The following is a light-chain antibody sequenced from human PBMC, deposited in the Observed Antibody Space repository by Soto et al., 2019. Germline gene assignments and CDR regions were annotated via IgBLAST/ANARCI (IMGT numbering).Light chain of an antibody. CDR1: SGHSTYT. CDR3: ETWESYTVV. Sequence: QAVVTQSSSASASLGSSVKLTCTLSSGHSTYTVAWLQQQPGKAPRLLMQLEGIGYYNKGSGVPDRFSGSSSGADRYLTISNLHFEDEADYYCETWESYTVVFGGGTKVTVL. CDR2: LEGIGYY. V-gene: IGLV4-60*02. J-gene: IGLJ2*01.